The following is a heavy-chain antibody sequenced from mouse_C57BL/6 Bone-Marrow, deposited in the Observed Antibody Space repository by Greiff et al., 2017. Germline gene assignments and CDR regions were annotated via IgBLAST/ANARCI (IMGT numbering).Heavy chain of an antibody. V-gene: IGHV1-53*01. CDR2: ITPGSGGT. J-gene: IGHJ4*01. Sequence: VKLQQSGAELVKPGASVKLSCKASGYTFTSYWMHWVKQRPGQGLEWIGNITPGSGGTNYNEKFKSKATLTVDKASNTAYMQLSSLTSEDSAVYYCARDPENSDPLSMDYWGQGTSVTVSS. CDR3: ARDPENSDPLSMDY. D-gene: IGHD6-1*01. CDR1: GYTFTSYW.